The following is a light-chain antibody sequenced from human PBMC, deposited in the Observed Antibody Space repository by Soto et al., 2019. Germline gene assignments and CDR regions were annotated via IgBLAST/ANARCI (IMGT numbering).Light chain of an antibody. V-gene: IGKV3-20*01. CDR3: QQYASSLT. CDR2: GAS. CDR1: QSVDSAF. Sequence: EIVLTQSPGSLSLSLGKRATLSCRASQSVDSAFFAWYQQKPGQPPRLLMYGASRRATGIPDRFSGSGSGTDFTLTISRLEPEDFAVYYCQQYASSLTFGQGTKVEI. J-gene: IGKJ1*01.